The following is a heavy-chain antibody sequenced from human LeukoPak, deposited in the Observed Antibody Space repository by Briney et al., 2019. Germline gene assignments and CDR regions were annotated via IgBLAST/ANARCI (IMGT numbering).Heavy chain of an antibody. J-gene: IGHJ4*02. V-gene: IGHV3-23*01. CDR1: GGSISSGGYY. CDR3: AKYGKVTTGPDY. Sequence: ETLSLTCTVSGGSISSGGYYWSWVRQAPGKGLEWVSAISGSGGSTYYADSVKGRFTISRDNSKNTLYLQMNSLRAEDTAVYYCAKYGKVTTGPDYWGQGTLVTVSS. CDR2: ISGSGGST. D-gene: IGHD4-17*01.